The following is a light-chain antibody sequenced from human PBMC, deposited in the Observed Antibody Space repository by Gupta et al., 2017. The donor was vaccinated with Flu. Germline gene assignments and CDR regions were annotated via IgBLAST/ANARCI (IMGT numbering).Light chain of an antibody. CDR2: KDT. J-gene: IGLJ1*01. Sequence: SYELTQPPSVSVSPGRTASITCSGDNVGDKYACWYQQKPGQSPVLVIYKDTKRPSAIPERFSGSNSGNTATLTISGTQAMDEADYYCQAWDSTTGVFGTGTKVTVL. V-gene: IGLV3-1*01. CDR3: QAWDSTTGV. CDR1: NVGDKY.